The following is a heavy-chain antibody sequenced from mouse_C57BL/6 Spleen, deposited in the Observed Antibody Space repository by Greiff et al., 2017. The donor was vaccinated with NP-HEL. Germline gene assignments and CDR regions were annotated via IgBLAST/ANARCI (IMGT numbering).Heavy chain of an antibody. D-gene: IGHD1-1*01. J-gene: IGHJ4*01. CDR3: ARGGVVAPMDY. CDR2: INPGSGGT. V-gene: IGHV1-54*01. Sequence: VKLLESGAELVRPGTSVKVSCKASGYAFTNYLIEWVKQRPGQGLEWIGVINPGSGGTNYNEKFKGKATLTADKSSSTAYMQLSSLTSEDSAVYFCARGGVVAPMDYWGQGTSVTVSS. CDR1: GYAFTNYL.